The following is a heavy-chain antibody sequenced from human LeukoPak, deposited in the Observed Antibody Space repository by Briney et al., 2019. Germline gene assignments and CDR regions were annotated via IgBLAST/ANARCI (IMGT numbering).Heavy chain of an antibody. J-gene: IGHJ3*02. CDR3: ARGTKVGSDAFDI. Sequence: GGSLRLSCAASGFSVSNKYMSWVRQAPGKGLEWVSVIYTGGDTYYADSVRGRFTISRDNSKNTVNLQMNSLRAEDTAVYYCARGTKVGSDAFDIWGQGTMVTVSS. D-gene: IGHD2-2*01. CDR1: GFSVSNKY. CDR2: IYTGGDT. V-gene: IGHV3-53*01.